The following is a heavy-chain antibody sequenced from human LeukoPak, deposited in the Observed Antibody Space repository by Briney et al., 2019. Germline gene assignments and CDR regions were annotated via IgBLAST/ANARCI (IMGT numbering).Heavy chain of an antibody. D-gene: IGHD2-2*01. Sequence: PSETLSLTCTVSGGSISSSSYYWGWIRQPPGKGLEWIGSIYYSGSTYYNPSLKTRVTISVDTSKNQFSLKLSSVTAADTAVYYCTRQHVVVPAAYFDYWGQGTLVTVSS. CDR2: IYYSGST. CDR3: TRQHVVVPAAYFDY. J-gene: IGHJ4*02. CDR1: GGSISSSSYY. V-gene: IGHV4-39*01.